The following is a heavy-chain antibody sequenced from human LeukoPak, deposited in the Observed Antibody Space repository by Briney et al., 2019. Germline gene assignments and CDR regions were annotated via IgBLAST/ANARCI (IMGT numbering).Heavy chain of an antibody. D-gene: IGHD3-3*01. CDR1: DGSISSYY. V-gene: IGHV4-59*01. CDR3: AREFSWSGFFDY. Sequence: PSETLSLTCTVSDGSISSYYWSWIRQPPGKGLEWIGHIYDSGSTSYNPSLKSRVTISVDTSKNQFSLKLSSVTAADTAVYYCAREFSWSGFFDYWGQGTLVTVSS. J-gene: IGHJ4*02. CDR2: IYDSGST.